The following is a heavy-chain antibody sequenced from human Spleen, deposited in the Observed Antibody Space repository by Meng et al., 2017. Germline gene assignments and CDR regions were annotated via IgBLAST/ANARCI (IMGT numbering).Heavy chain of an antibody. CDR2: IGHSGIT. Sequence: QVQLQESGPGLGKPPEALSPPCSVSVGSISTSGYYWGWIRQPPGKGLEWIGSIGHSGITYYTPSLKSRVTVSIDTSKSQFSLKLTSVTAADTAVYYCVRSSGWVRTGFDPWGQGTLVTVSS. D-gene: IGHD6-19*01. J-gene: IGHJ5*02. CDR3: VRSSGWVRTGFDP. V-gene: IGHV4-39*01. CDR1: VGSISTSGYY.